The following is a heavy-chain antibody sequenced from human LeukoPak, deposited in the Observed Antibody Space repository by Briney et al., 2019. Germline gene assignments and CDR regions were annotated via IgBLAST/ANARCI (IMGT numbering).Heavy chain of an antibody. CDR1: SGSFSDYY. CDR2: TNHSGIT. Sequence: PSDTLSLTCAVYSGSFSDYYWIWIRQPPGKELDWIGETNHSGITNYLPSLKSRATISVDTSKHQFSLKLNSVTAADTAVYYCARMIRGVQSHLSWFDSWGQGTLVTVSS. CDR3: ARMIRGVQSHLSWFDS. V-gene: IGHV4-34*01. J-gene: IGHJ5*01. D-gene: IGHD3-10*01.